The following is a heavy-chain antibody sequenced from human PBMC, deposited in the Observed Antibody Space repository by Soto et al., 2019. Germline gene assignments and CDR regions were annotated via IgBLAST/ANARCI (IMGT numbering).Heavy chain of an antibody. V-gene: IGHV4-30-2*01. CDR2: IYHSGST. Sequence: PSETLSLTCAVSGGSISSGGYSWSWIRQPPGKGLEWIGYIYHSGSTYYNPSLKSRVTISVDRSKNQFSLKLSSVTAADTAVYYCARVLGYCSSTSCYTDWLDPWGQGTLVTVYS. CDR1: GGSISSGGYS. D-gene: IGHD2-2*02. J-gene: IGHJ5*02. CDR3: ARVLGYCSSTSCYTDWLDP.